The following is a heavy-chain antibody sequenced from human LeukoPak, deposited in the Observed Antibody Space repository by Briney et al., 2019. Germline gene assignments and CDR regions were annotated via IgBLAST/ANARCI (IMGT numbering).Heavy chain of an antibody. CDR3: ARRERLTANFDC. Sequence: GGSLRLSCAASGFTVSSNYMSWVRQAPGKGLEWVSVIYSGGSTYYADSVKGRFTISRDNSKNTLYLQMNSLRAEDTAVYYCARRERLTANFDCWGQGTLVTVSS. V-gene: IGHV3-53*01. CDR2: IYSGGST. J-gene: IGHJ4*02. D-gene: IGHD2-21*02. CDR1: GFTVSSNY.